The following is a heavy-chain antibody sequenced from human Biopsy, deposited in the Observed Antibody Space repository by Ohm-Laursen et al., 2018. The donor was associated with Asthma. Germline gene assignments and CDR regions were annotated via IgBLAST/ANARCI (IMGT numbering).Heavy chain of an antibody. CDR1: GGMFGNYA. Sequence: GSSESASCHASGGMFGNYAISWARQAPGLGLGWMGGISPIFGSSNYAQRFQGRVTITADIFTRTVYMELSGMRIDDSAIYYWARPSPNRDILYYYYHMDVWGQGTTVIVSS. J-gene: IGHJ6*02. D-gene: IGHD3-3*02. V-gene: IGHV1-69*06. CDR3: ARPSPNRDILYYYYHMDV. CDR2: ISPIFGSS.